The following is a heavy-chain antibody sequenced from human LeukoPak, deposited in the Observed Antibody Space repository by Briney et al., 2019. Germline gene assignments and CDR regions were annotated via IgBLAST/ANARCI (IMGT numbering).Heavy chain of an antibody. CDR1: GFTFSSYW. V-gene: IGHV3-7*01. CDR2: IKQDGSEK. D-gene: IGHD1-26*01. J-gene: IGHJ4*02. Sequence: PGGSLRLPCAASGFTFSSYWMSWVRQAPGKGLEWVANIKQDGSEKYYVDSVKGRFTISRDNAKNSLYLQMNSLRAEDTAVYYCASMEDIGGSHPFDYWGQGTLVTVSS. CDR3: ASMEDIGGSHPFDY.